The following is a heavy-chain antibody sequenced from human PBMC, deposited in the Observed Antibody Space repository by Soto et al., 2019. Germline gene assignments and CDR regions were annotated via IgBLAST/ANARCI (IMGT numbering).Heavy chain of an antibody. CDR3: ATLDTPFAFDV. Sequence: PSETLSLTCTVAGGSISSAPSYWAWIRQPPGKGLEWIAYMYYSGNTNYNPSLKSRVTMAVDTSKRQFSLKLRSVTAADTAVYYCATLDTPFAFDVWGQGAMVTVSS. CDR2: MYYSGNT. V-gene: IGHV4-61*01. J-gene: IGHJ3*01. CDR1: GGSISSAPSY. D-gene: IGHD5-18*01.